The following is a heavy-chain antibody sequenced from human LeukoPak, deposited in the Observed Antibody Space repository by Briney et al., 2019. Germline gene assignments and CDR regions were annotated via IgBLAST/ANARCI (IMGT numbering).Heavy chain of an antibody. Sequence: GGSLRLSCAASGFTFSSYWMHWVRQAPGKGLVWVSRINSDGSSTSYADSVKGRFTISRDNAKNTLYLQMNCLRAEDTAVYYCARQRGIAARVGLDYWGQGTLVTVSS. J-gene: IGHJ4*02. D-gene: IGHD6-6*01. CDR1: GFTFSSYW. CDR3: ARQRGIAARVGLDY. CDR2: INSDGSST. V-gene: IGHV3-74*01.